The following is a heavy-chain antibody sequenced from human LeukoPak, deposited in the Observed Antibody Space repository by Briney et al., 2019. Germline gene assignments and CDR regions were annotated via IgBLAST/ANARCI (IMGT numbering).Heavy chain of an antibody. CDR2: ITDAVGST. J-gene: IGHJ4*02. CDR3: AKEFPDSSGYYLPTFDY. V-gene: IGHV3-23*01. D-gene: IGHD3-22*01. Sequence: GGSLRLSCAASGFTFSSSSISWVRQAPGKGLEWVSAITDAVGSTHYADSVKGRFTISSDNSKNTVYLQMNSLRPEDMAVYYCAKEFPDSSGYYLPTFDYWGQGTLVTVSS. CDR1: GFTFSSSS.